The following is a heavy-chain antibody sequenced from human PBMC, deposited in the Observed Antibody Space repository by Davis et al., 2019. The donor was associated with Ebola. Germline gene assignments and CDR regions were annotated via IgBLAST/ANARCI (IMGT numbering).Heavy chain of an antibody. V-gene: IGHV4-59*01. CDR3: AREPLATGTDYYYGMDV. Sequence: MPGGSLRLSCTVSGGSISSYYWSWIRQPPGKGLEWIGYIYYSGSTNYNPSLKSRVTISVDTSKNQFSLKLSSVTAADTAVYYCAREPLATGTDYYYGMDVWGKGTTVTVSS. J-gene: IGHJ6*04. CDR1: GGSISSYY. CDR2: IYYSGST. D-gene: IGHD5-12*01.